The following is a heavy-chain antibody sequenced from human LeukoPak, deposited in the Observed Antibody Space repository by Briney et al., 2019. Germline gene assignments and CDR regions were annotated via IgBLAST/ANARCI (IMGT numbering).Heavy chain of an antibody. J-gene: IGHJ4*02. CDR2: IYYTGST. CDR3: ARGITNYYGIIDY. V-gene: IGHV4-59*11. D-gene: IGHD1-26*01. CDR1: GGSMRSHF. Sequence: SETLSLTCTVSGGSMRSHFWSWIRQPPGKGLEWSWVIYYTGSTGYNPSLKSRVTIPLDTSENQLSLKVTSLTAADTAVYFCARGITNYYGIIDYWGQGTLVTVSS.